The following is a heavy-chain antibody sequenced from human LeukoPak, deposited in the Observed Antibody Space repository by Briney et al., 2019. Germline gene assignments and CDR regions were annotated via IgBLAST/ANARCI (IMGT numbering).Heavy chain of an antibody. D-gene: IGHD3-16*01. CDR1: GGSISSGDYS. J-gene: IGHJ4*02. CDR3: ARGTYSDYYYFDL. Sequence: SETLSLTCTVSGGSISSGDYSWSCIRQPPGKGLECIGYIYYSGNTYYNPSLKSRVTISVDTSKNQFSLKLSSVTAADTAVYYCARGTYSDYYYFDLWGQGTLVTVSS. V-gene: IGHV4-30-4*08. CDR2: IYYSGNT.